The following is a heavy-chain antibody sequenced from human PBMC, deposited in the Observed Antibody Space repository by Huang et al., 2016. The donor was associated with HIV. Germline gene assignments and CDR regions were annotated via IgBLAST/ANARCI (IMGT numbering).Heavy chain of an antibody. CDR3: AREVMISFGGPFDP. CDR1: GGSFSGYS. J-gene: IGHJ5*02. CDR2: TNQSGST. Sequence: QVQLQQWGAGLLKPSGTLSLTCAVYGGSFSGYSWNWIRQSPGKGMEWIGQTNQSGSTDYNPSLKSRVTISIYTSKNQFSLKVKSVTAADTAIYYCAREVMISFGGPFDPWGHGNLVTVSS. V-gene: IGHV4-34*01. D-gene: IGHD3-16*01.